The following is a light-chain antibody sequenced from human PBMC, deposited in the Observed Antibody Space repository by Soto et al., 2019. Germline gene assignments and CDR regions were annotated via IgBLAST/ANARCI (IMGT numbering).Light chain of an antibody. Sequence: QSALTQPPSASGSPGQSVTISCTGTGSDVGAYNYVSWCQQHPGKAPKLIIYEVTKRPSGVPGRFSGSKSGNTASLTVSGLQADDEGDYYCTSYAGSNNFVVFGGGTKLTVL. CDR1: GSDVGAYNY. CDR2: EVT. CDR3: TSYAGSNNFVV. V-gene: IGLV2-8*01. J-gene: IGLJ2*01.